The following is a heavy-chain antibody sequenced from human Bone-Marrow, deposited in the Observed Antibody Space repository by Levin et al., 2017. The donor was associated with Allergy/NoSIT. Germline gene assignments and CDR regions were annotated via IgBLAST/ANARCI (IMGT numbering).Heavy chain of an antibody. Sequence: PGGSLRLSCRASGFTFTTYDINWVRQATGQGLEWLGWVSPNSGHTEYAQNFQGRVTMTRNPSITTAYMELRSLRYEDTAVYYCARATTVTSRYFDLWSRGTLVIVSS. CDR3: ARATTVTSRYFDL. V-gene: IGHV1-8*01. J-gene: IGHJ2*01. CDR1: GFTFTTYD. D-gene: IGHD4-17*01. CDR2: VSPNSGHT.